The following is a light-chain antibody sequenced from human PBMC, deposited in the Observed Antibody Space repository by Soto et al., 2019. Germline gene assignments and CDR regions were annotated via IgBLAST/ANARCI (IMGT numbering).Light chain of an antibody. CDR3: QVWDSSSDHVV. CDR1: NIGSKS. CDR2: YDN. Sequence: SYELTQPPSVSVAPGKTASITWGGNNIGSKSVHWYQQKPGQAPRLVISYDNDRPSGIPERFSGSDSGNTATLTISRVEVGDEADYYCQVWDSSSDHVVFGGGTKLTVL. V-gene: IGLV3-21*04. J-gene: IGLJ3*02.